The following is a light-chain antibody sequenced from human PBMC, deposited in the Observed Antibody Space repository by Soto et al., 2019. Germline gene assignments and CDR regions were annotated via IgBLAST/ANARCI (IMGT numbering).Light chain of an antibody. CDR3: SSYAGSNNLV. CDR2: EVS. V-gene: IGLV2-8*01. CDR1: SSDVGGYNY. J-gene: IGLJ1*01. Sequence: QSALTQPPSASGSPGQSVTISCTETSSDVGGYNYVSWYQQHPGKAPKLMIYEVSKRPSGVPGRFSGSKSGNTASLTVSGLQAEDEADYYCSSYAGSNNLVFGTGTKVTVL.